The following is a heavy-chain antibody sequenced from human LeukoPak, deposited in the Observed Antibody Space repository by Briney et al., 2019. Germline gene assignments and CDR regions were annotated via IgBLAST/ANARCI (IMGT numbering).Heavy chain of an antibody. D-gene: IGHD3-16*01. Sequence: ASVKVSCKASGYTFTSYDINWVRQATGQGLEWMGWMNPNSGNTGYAQKFQGRVTITRNTSISTAYMELSSLRAEDTAVYYCARGSLEFWGMGGAANIDYWGQGTLVTVSS. V-gene: IGHV1-8*03. CDR1: GYTFTSYD. CDR3: ARGSLEFWGMGGAANIDY. CDR2: MNPNSGNT. J-gene: IGHJ4*02.